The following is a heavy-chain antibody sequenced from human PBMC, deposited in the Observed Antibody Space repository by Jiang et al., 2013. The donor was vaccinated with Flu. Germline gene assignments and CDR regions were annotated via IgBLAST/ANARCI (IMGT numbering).Heavy chain of an antibody. Sequence: SHIHKDGSTTTNYADSVKGRFTVSRDNAKSILYLHMNSLRVEDTAVYYCARHGLPGGVDYWGQGTLVTVSS. D-gene: IGHD2-2*01. V-gene: IGHV3-74*01. CDR2: IHKDGSTTT. J-gene: IGHJ4*02. CDR3: ARHGLPGGVDY.